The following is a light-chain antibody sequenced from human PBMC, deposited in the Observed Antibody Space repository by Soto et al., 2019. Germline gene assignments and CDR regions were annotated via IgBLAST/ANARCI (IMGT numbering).Light chain of an antibody. CDR2: EVS. V-gene: IGLV2-8*01. CDR1: SSDVGGYNY. J-gene: IGLJ1*01. CDR3: SSDAGSNNWGTYV. Sequence: QSALTQPPSASGSPGQSVTISCTGTSSDVGGYNYVSWYQKHPGKAPKLMIYEVSKRPSGVPDRFSGSKSGNTASLTVSGLQAEDEADYYCSSDAGSNNWGTYVFGTGTKLTVL.